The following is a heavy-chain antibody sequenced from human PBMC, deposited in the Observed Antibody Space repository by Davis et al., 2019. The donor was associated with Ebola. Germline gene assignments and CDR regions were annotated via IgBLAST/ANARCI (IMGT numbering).Heavy chain of an antibody. Sequence: GESLKISCAASGFTFSSYAMSWVRQAPGKGLEWVSAISGSGGSTYYADSVKGRFTISRDNSKNTLYLQMNSLRAEDTAVYYCAKEYYDYIWGSYRSPYFDYWGQGTLATVSS. J-gene: IGHJ4*02. D-gene: IGHD3-16*02. CDR1: GFTFSSYA. CDR2: ISGSGGST. V-gene: IGHV3-23*01. CDR3: AKEYYDYIWGSYRSPYFDY.